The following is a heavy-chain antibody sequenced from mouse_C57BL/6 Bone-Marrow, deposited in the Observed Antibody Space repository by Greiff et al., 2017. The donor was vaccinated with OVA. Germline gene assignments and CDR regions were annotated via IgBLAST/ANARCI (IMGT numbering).Heavy chain of an antibody. CDR1: GYTFTSYG. D-gene: IGHD1-1*01. CDR2: IYPRSGNT. V-gene: IGHV1-81*01. J-gene: IGHJ2*01. CDR3: ARRYYGSRYYFDY. Sequence: VQLKESGAELARPGASVKLSCKASGYTFTSYGISWVKQRTGQGLEWIGEIYPRSGNTYYNEKFKGKATLTADKSSSTAYMELRSLTSEDSAVYFCARRYYGSRYYFDYWGQGTTLTVSS.